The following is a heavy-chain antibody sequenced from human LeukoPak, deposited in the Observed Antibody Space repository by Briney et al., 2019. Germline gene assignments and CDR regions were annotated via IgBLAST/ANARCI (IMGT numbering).Heavy chain of an antibody. D-gene: IGHD2-15*01. CDR1: GYSISSGYY. Sequence: PSETLSLTCNVSGYSISSGYYWGWVRQPPGKGLEWIGSVNHGGDKYHYVSFKSRVTISVDTSRNQFSLRLTSVTAADTAVYYCARVVGATSMDYWGQGTLVTVSS. J-gene: IGHJ4*02. CDR2: VNHGGDK. CDR3: ARVVGATSMDY. V-gene: IGHV4-38-2*02.